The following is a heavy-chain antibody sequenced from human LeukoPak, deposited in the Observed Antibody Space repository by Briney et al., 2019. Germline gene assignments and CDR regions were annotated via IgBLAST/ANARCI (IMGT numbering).Heavy chain of an antibody. Sequence: SETLSLTCTVSGGSISSSSYYWGWIRQPPGKGLEWIGSIYYGGSTYYNSSLKSRVTISVDISKNQFSLKVSPVTAADTAVYHCARTMSLYYYYGMDVWGQGTTVTVSS. J-gene: IGHJ6*02. CDR3: ARTMSLYYYYGMDV. CDR2: IYYGGST. V-gene: IGHV4-39*07. CDR1: GGSISSSSYY. D-gene: IGHD3-10*02.